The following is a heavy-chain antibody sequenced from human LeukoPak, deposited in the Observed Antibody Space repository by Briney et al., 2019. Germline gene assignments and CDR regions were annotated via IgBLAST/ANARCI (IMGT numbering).Heavy chain of an antibody. D-gene: IGHD6-13*01. CDR3: ARERDSEYSSSWYGGLGPFDY. J-gene: IGHJ4*02. CDR2: IYYSGST. Sequence: SETLSLTCTVSGGSISSYYWSWIRQPPGKGLEWIGYIYYSGSTNYNPSLKSRVTISVDTSKNQFSLKLSSVTAADTAVYYCARERDSEYSSSWYGGLGPFDYWGQGTLVTVSS. V-gene: IGHV4-59*12. CDR1: GGSISSYY.